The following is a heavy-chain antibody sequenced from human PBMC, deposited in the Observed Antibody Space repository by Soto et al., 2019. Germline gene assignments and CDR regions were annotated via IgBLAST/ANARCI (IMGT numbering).Heavy chain of an antibody. CDR3: ARVDYDSSGYDY. CDR2: ISSSSSYI. J-gene: IGHJ4*02. CDR1: GFTFSSYS. D-gene: IGHD3-22*01. Sequence: GESLKISCAASGFTFSSYSMNWVRQAPGKGLEWVSSISSSSSYIYYADSVKGRFTISRDNAKNSLYLQMNNLRAEDTAVYYCARVDYDSSGYDYWGQGTLVTVSS. V-gene: IGHV3-21*01.